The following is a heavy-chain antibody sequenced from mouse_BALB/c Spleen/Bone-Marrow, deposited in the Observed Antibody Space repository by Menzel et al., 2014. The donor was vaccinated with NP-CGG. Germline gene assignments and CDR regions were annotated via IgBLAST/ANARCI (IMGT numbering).Heavy chain of an antibody. Sequence: KQSGSELVRPGASVKLSCKASGYTFTSYWMHWVKQRPGQGLEWIGNIYPGSGSTNYDEKFKSKATLTVDTSSSTAYMQLSSLTSEDPAVYYCTYYGYAMDYWGQGTSVTVSS. CDR1: GYTFTSYW. D-gene: IGHD1-1*02. J-gene: IGHJ4*01. CDR3: TYYGYAMDY. CDR2: IYPGSGST. V-gene: IGHV1S22*01.